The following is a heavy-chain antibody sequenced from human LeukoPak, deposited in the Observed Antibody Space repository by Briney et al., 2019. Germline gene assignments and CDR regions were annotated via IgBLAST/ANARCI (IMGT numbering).Heavy chain of an antibody. V-gene: IGHV3-48*03. D-gene: IGHD3-9*01. Sequence: GGSLRLSCAASGFTFDDYGMSWVRQAPGKGLEWVSYISSSGSTIYYADSVKGRFTISRDNAKNSLYLQMNSLRAEDAAVYYCARGGLYYDILTGSSHVDYWGQGTLVTVSS. CDR1: GFTFDDYG. J-gene: IGHJ4*02. CDR2: ISSSGSTI. CDR3: ARGGLYYDILTGSSHVDY.